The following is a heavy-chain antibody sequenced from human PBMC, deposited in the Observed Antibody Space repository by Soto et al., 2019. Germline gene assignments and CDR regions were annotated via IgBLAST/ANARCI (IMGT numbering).Heavy chain of an antibody. CDR1: GYTFTSYG. V-gene: IGHV1-18*01. CDR3: ARDTDYDSRGSDAWFDP. D-gene: IGHD3-22*01. J-gene: IGHJ5*02. Sequence: VASVKVSCKASGYTFTSYGISWVRQAPGQGLEWMGWISAYNGNTNYAQKLQGRVTMTTDTSTSTAYMELRSLRSDDTAVYYCARDTDYDSRGSDAWFDPWGQGTLVTVSS. CDR2: ISAYNGNT.